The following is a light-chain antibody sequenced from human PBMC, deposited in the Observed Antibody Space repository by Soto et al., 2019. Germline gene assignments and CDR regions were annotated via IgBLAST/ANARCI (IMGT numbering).Light chain of an antibody. CDR3: QQYGSSLTWT. V-gene: IGKV3-20*01. CDR2: GAS. Sequence: ESVLTHAPGTLSLSPGERATLSCRASQSVSSSYLAWYQQKPGQAPRLLIYGASSRATGIPDRFSGSGSGTDFTLTISRLEPEDFAVYYCQQYGSSLTWTFGQGTKV. CDR1: QSVSSSY. J-gene: IGKJ1*01.